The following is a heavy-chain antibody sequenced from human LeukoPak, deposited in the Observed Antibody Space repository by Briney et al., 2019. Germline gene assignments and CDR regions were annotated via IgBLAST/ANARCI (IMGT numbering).Heavy chain of an antibody. D-gene: IGHD2-15*01. Sequence: GGSLRLSCAASGFTFSTYAMSWVRQAPGKGLEWVSGISGSGGSTFYADSVKGRFTISSDNSKNTLYLQMNSLRTEDTAVYYCARADSSWFDPWGQGTLVTVSS. CDR1: GFTFSTYA. V-gene: IGHV3-23*01. CDR2: ISGSGGST. CDR3: ARADSSWFDP. J-gene: IGHJ5*02.